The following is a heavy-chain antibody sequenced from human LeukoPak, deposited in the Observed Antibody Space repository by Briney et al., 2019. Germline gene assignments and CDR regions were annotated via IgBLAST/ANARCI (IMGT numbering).Heavy chain of an antibody. D-gene: IGHD4-17*01. CDR3: AKVNDYGDYVSFDY. J-gene: IGHJ4*02. CDR1: GFTFSSYS. Sequence: PGGSLRLSCAASGFTFSSYSMHWVRQAPGKGLEWVAFIRYDGSNKYYADSVKGRFTISRDNSKNTLYLQMNSLRAEDTAVYYCAKVNDYGDYVSFDYWGQGTLVTVSS. V-gene: IGHV3-30*02. CDR2: IRYDGSNK.